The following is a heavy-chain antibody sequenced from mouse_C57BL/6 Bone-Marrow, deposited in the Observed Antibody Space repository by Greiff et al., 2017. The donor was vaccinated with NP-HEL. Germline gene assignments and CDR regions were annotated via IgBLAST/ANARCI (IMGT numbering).Heavy chain of an antibody. CDR3: ASLLLWYFDV. D-gene: IGHD1-1*01. J-gene: IGHJ1*03. V-gene: IGHV5-17*01. CDR2: ISSGSSTI. CDR1: GFTFSDYG. Sequence: DVKLVESGGGLVKPGGSLKLSCAASGFTFSDYGMHWVRQAPEKGLEWVAYISSGSSTIYYADTVKGRFTISRDNAKNTLFLQMTSLRSEDTAMYYCASLLLWYFDVWGTGTTVTVSS.